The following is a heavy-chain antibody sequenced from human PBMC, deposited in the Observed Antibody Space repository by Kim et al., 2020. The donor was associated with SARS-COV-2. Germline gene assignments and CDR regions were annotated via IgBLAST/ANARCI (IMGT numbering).Heavy chain of an antibody. Sequence: TIYYADSVKGRFTISRDNAKNSLYLQMNSLRAEDTAVYYCARDEEMAFDYWGQGTLVTVSS. CDR2: TI. J-gene: IGHJ4*02. V-gene: IGHV3-48*03. D-gene: IGHD5-12*01. CDR3: ARDEEMAFDY.